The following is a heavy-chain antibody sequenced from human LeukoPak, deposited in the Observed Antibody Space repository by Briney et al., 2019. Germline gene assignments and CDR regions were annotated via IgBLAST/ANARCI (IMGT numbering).Heavy chain of an antibody. CDR1: GFTFDDYG. CDR2: INWNGGST. D-gene: IGHD1-26*01. Sequence: PGGSLRLSCAASGFTFDDYGMSWVRQAPGKGLEWVSSINWNGGSTVYADSVKGRFTISRDNAKNSLYLQMNSLRAEDTALYYCARLVGATVLDAFDIWGQGTMVTVSS. J-gene: IGHJ3*02. CDR3: ARLVGATVLDAFDI. V-gene: IGHV3-20*04.